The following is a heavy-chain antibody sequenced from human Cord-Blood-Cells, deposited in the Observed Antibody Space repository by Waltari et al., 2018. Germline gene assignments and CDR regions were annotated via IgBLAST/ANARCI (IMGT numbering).Heavy chain of an antibody. V-gene: IGHV4-39*07. Sequence: QLQLQESGPGLVKPSEPLSLTCTVSGGPISSSSYYWGWVRQPPGKGLEWIGSIYYSGSTYYNPSLKSRVTISVDTSKNQFSLKLSSVTAADTAVYYCARQGGMTTVTHFDYWGQGTLVTVSS. CDR2: IYYSGST. CDR3: ARQGGMTTVTHFDY. J-gene: IGHJ4*02. D-gene: IGHD4-17*01. CDR1: GGPISSSSYY.